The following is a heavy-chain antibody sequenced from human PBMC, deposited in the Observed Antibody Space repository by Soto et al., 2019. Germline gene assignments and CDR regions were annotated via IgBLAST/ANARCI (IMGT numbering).Heavy chain of an antibody. Sequence: QVQLQESGPGLLNPSETLSLTCTVSGASINNYHWTWIRQPPGKGLEWIAYIYYTGITNFNPSLSRRVTISKDTSKNQVTLKLRSVTAADTAVYYCATLRGLGEVSRYFDHWGQGLMVTVSS. V-gene: IGHV4-59*08. J-gene: IGHJ4*02. CDR1: GASINNYH. CDR3: ATLRGLGEVSRYFDH. CDR2: IYYTGIT. D-gene: IGHD3-10*01.